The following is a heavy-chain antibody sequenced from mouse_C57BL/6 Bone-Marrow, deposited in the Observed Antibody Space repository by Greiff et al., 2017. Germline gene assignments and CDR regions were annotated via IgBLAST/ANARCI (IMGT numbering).Heavy chain of an antibody. CDR1: GFTFSDYY. D-gene: IGHD1-1*01. CDR2: ISNGGGST. V-gene: IGHV5-12*01. J-gene: IGHJ1*03. CDR3: ARRDYYGSSYYWDFDV. Sequence: EVKLVESGGGLVQPGGSLKLSCAASGFTFSDYYMYWVRQTPEKRLEWVAYISNGGGSTYYPDTVKGRFTISRDNAKNTLYLQVSRLKSEDTAMYYCARRDYYGSSYYWDFDVWGTGTTVTVSS.